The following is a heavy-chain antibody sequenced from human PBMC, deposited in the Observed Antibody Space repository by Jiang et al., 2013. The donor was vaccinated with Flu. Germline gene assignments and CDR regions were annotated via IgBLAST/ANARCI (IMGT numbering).Heavy chain of an antibody. Sequence: SELKKPGAPVKVSCKASGYTFTNYVLSWVRQAPGQGLEWMGWINTNTGNPTYAQDFTGRFVFSLDTSVSTAFLQIRSLMPEDTGVYYCARGGLYGDYVWSGDYWGQGTLVTVSS. CDR1: GYTFTNYV. CDR3: ARGGLYGDYVWSGDY. J-gene: IGHJ4*02. V-gene: IGHV7-4-1*02. D-gene: IGHD4-17*01. CDR2: INTNTGNP.